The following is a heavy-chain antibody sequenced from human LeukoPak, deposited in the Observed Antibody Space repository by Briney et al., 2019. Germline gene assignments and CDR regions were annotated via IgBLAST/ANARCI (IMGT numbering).Heavy chain of an antibody. V-gene: IGHV2-70*11. CDR1: GFSLSTTGMF. J-gene: IGHJ4*02. CDR3: ARIRKYYDSSGYYYGLDFDY. D-gene: IGHD3-22*01. CDR2: IDWDDDK. Sequence: SGPALVKPTQTLTLTCTFSGFSLSTTGMFVSWTRQPPGKALEWLARIDWDDDKYYSTSLKTRLTISKDTSKNQVVLIMTNMDPVDTATYYCARIRKYYDSSGYYYGLDFDYWGQGTLVTVSS.